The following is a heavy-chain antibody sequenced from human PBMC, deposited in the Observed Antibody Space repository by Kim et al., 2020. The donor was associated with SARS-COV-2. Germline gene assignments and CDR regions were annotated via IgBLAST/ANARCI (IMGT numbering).Heavy chain of an antibody. J-gene: IGHJ5*02. CDR2: INHSGST. CDR1: GGSFSGYY. CDR3: ARSYCSSTSCYINWFDP. D-gene: IGHD2-2*02. Sequence: SETLSLTCAVYGGSFSGYYWSWIRQPPGKGLEWMGEINHSGSTKYNRSSKSGVTISVETSKNQFSLKLSSVTAADAAVYYCARSYCSSTSCYINWFDPWGQGTLVTVAS. V-gene: IGHV4-34*01.